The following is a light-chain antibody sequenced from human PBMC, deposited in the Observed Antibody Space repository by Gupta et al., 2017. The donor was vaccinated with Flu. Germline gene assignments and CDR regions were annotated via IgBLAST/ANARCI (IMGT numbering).Light chain of an antibody. CDR1: NSDVGTYNR. CDR2: EVT. V-gene: IGLV2-18*02. CDR3: SSFTTNTVI. Sequence: QSVTISCTGTNSDVGTYNRVSWYQQSPGTAPKLIIYEVTNRPSGVPDCFSGSKSGNTASLTISGLQAEDEADYYCSSFTTNTVIFGGGTKL. J-gene: IGLJ2*01.